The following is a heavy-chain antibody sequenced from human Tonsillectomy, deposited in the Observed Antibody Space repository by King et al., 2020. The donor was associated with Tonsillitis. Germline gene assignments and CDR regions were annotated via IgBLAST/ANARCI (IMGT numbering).Heavy chain of an antibody. Sequence: VQLVESGGGLVQPGGSMRLSCAASGFTFSSYCMHWVRQAPGKGLVWVSRIKSDGSSTSYADSVKGRFTISRDNAKNTLYLQMNSLRAEDTAVYFCTRVRTVGFDAFDIWGQGTMVTVSS. V-gene: IGHV3-74*01. D-gene: IGHD1/OR15-1a*01. CDR3: TRVRTVGFDAFDI. J-gene: IGHJ3*02. CDR1: GFTFSSYC. CDR2: IKSDGSST.